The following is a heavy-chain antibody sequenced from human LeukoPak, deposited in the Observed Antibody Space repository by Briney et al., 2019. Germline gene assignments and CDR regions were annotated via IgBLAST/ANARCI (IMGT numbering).Heavy chain of an antibody. CDR1: GFTFSSYS. D-gene: IGHD4-11*01. CDR2: ISYDGSNK. CDR3: AKDGRMTTDYYYYYMDV. V-gene: IGHV3-30*18. Sequence: GGSLRLSCAASGFTFSSYSMNWVRQAPGKGLEWVAVISYDGSNKYYADSVKGRFTISRDNSKNTLYLQMNSLRAEDTAVYYCAKDGRMTTDYYYYYMDVWGKGTTVTVSS. J-gene: IGHJ6*03.